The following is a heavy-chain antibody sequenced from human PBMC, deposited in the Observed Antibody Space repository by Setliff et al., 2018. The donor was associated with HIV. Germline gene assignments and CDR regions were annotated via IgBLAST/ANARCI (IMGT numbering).Heavy chain of an antibody. J-gene: IGHJ4*02. Sequence: PSETLSLTCTVSDASINSYYWNWIRQPPGKGLGWIGYIYSSGTTQYNPPVESRVTMSLDTSRDQFSLNLRSVTAADTAVYFCARLIHTGLLYFDFWGLGTLVTVSS. CDR1: DASINSYY. D-gene: IGHD2-8*02. CDR3: ARLIHTGLLYFDF. V-gene: IGHV4-4*09. CDR2: IYSSGTT.